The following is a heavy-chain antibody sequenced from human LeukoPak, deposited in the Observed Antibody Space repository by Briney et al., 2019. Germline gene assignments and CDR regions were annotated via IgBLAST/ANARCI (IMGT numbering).Heavy chain of an antibody. V-gene: IGHV3-30-3*01. J-gene: IGHJ4*02. CDR1: GFTFSSYA. Sequence: GGSLRLSCAASGFTFSSYAMHWVRQAPGKGLEWVAVISYDGSNKYYADYVKGRFTISRDNFRNTLSLQMNSLRPDDTAIYYCAKDEGVVLSTSFDFGHWGQGTLVAVSS. CDR3: AKDEGVVLSTSFDFGH. CDR2: ISYDGSNK. D-gene: IGHD3-10*01.